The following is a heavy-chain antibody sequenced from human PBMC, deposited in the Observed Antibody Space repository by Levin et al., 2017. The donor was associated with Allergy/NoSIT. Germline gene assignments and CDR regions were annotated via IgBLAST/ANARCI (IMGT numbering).Heavy chain of an antibody. D-gene: IGHD4-23*01. Sequence: PSETLSLTCTVSGGSLSGYYWSWIRQPPGKGLEWIGEINHSGSTNYNPSLKSRVTMSLDTSNNQFSLKLNSVTAADMAVYYCAREVTVTTVVTSPFDDWGQGTLVTVS. J-gene: IGHJ4*02. CDR1: GGSLSGYY. V-gene: IGHV4-34*01. CDR3: AREVTVTTVVTSPFDD. CDR2: INHSGST.